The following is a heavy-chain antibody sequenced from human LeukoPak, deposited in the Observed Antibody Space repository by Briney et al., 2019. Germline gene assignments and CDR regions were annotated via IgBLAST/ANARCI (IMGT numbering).Heavy chain of an antibody. Sequence: GRSLRLSCVASGFAFRNYGMHWVRQAPGKGLEWVALISCDGINTHYADSVKGRFTISKDKSKNTLYLQMNTLRPEDTAVYYCTNDDARGFGEPSPYDYWGPGTRVIVSS. CDR2: ISCDGINT. J-gene: IGHJ4*02. V-gene: IGHV3-30*18. CDR3: TNDDARGFGEPSPYDY. CDR1: GFAFRNYG. D-gene: IGHD3-10*01.